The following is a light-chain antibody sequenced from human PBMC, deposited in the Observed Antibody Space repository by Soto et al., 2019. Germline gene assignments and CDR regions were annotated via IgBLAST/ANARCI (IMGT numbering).Light chain of an antibody. CDR2: AAS. CDR1: QSFSSY. J-gene: IGKJ1*01. V-gene: IGKV1-39*01. Sequence: DIQMTQSPSSLSASVGERVTITCRASQSFSSYLNWYQQKPGKAPKLLIYAASSLQSGVPSRFSGSGSGTDFTLTISSLQPEDFATYYCQQSYSTTRTFGQGTKVEIK. CDR3: QQSYSTTRT.